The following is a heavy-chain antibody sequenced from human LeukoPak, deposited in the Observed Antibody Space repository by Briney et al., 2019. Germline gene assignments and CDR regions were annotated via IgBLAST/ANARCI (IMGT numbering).Heavy chain of an antibody. J-gene: IGHJ2*01. D-gene: IGHD1-26*01. V-gene: IGHV1-24*01. CDR2: FDPEDGET. Sequence: GASVKVSCKVSGYTLTELSMHWVRQAPGKGLEWMGGFDPEDGETIYAQKFQGRVTMTEDTSTDTAYMELSSLRSEDTAVHYCAIEFKYRGSFKGGKNWYFNLWGRGTLVTVSS. CDR3: AIEFKYRGSFKGGKNWYFNL. CDR1: GYTLTELS.